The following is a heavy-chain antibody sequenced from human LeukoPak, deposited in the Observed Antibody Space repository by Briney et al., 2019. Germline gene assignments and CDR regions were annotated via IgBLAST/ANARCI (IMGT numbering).Heavy chain of an antibody. CDR3: ARHQRGNSDAFDI. Sequence: QPSETLSLTCTVSGGSISSYYWSWIRQPPGKGLEWIGYIYYSGSTNYNPSLKSRVTISVDTSKNQFSLKLSSVTAADTAVYYCARHQRGNSDAFDIWGQGTMVTVSS. J-gene: IGHJ3*02. CDR2: IYYSGST. D-gene: IGHD4-23*01. CDR1: GGSISSYY. V-gene: IGHV4-59*01.